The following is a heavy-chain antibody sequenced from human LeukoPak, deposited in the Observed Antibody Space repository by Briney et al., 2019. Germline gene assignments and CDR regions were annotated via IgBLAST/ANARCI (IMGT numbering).Heavy chain of an antibody. CDR1: GGSISSYH. CDR2: IYYSGST. Sequence: SETLSLTCTVSGGSISSYHWSWIRQPPGKGLEWIGYIYYSGSTNYNPSLKSRVTISLDTSKNQFSLKVSSVTASYTGVYYCARHSSGYLSYFDYWGQGTLVPVSS. CDR3: ARHSSGYLSYFDY. J-gene: IGHJ4*02. V-gene: IGHV4-59*08. D-gene: IGHD3-22*01.